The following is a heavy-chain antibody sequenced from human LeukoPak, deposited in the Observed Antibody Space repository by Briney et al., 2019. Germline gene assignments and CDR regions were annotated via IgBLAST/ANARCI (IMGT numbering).Heavy chain of an antibody. Sequence: GGSLRLSCAASGFSFSTHAMHWVRQAPGKGLEWVAVVSHDTRTKYYTDSLKGRFTISRDNSKNTLYLQMNGLRTDDTAVYYCARAIVGTENFDYWGQGTLVTVSS. D-gene: IGHD5-12*01. CDR2: VSHDTRTK. CDR3: ARAIVGTENFDY. V-gene: IGHV3-30*10. J-gene: IGHJ4*02. CDR1: GFSFSTHA.